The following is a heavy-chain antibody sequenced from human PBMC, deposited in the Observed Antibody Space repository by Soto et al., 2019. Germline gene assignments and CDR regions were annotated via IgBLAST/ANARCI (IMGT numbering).Heavy chain of an antibody. CDR1: GYTFTSYG. J-gene: IGHJ6*02. V-gene: IGHV1-69*13. D-gene: IGHD3-10*01. CDR3: ARPHYYGSGSNPHYYYYYGMDV. CDR2: IIPIFGTA. Sequence: ASVKVSCKASGYTFTSYGISWVRQAPGQGLEWMGGIIPIFGTANYAQKFQGRVTITADESTSTAYMELSSLRSEDTAVYYCARPHYYGSGSNPHYYYYYGMDVWGQGTTVTVSS.